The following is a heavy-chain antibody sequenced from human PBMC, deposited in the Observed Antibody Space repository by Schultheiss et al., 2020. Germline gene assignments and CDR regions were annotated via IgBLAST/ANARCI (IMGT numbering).Heavy chain of an antibody. Sequence: SQTLSLTCAVSGGSFSGFFWSWIRQPPGKGLEWIGEINQSGSTTYNPSLKSRVTISVDTSKNQFSLKLSSVTAADTAVYYCARGRGLAARGKYYFDYWGQGTLVTVSS. CDR1: GGSFSGFF. CDR3: ARGRGLAARGKYYFDY. V-gene: IGHV4-34*01. D-gene: IGHD6-6*01. J-gene: IGHJ4*02. CDR2: INQSGST.